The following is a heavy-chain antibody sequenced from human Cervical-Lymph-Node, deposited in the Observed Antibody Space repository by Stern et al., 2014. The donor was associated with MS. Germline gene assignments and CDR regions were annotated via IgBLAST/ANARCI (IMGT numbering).Heavy chain of an antibody. Sequence: VQLVDSGGGLVQPGGSLRLSCAASGFTFSSYAMHWVRQAPGKGLEYVSVISSNGGSTYYANSVKGRFTISRDNSKNTLYLHMGSLRVEDMAVYYCARGVTYCGGDCYGWYFDLWGRGTLVTVSS. V-gene: IGHV3-64*01. CDR3: ARGVTYCGGDCYGWYFDL. CDR1: GFTFSSYA. J-gene: IGHJ2*01. D-gene: IGHD2-21*02. CDR2: ISSNGGST.